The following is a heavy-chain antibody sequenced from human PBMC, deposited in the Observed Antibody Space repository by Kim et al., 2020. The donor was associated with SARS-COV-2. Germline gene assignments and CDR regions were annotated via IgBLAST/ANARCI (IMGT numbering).Heavy chain of an antibody. V-gene: IGHV3-33*01. D-gene: IGHD2-8*01. CDR1: GFTFSSYG. CDR3: ARAPSMAAGDY. Sequence: GGSLRLSCAASGFTFSSYGMHWVRQAPGKGLEWVAVIWYDGSNKYYADSVKGRFTISRDNSKNTLYLQMNSLRAEDTAVYYCARAPSMAAGDYWGQGTLVTVSS. J-gene: IGHJ4*02. CDR2: IWYDGSNK.